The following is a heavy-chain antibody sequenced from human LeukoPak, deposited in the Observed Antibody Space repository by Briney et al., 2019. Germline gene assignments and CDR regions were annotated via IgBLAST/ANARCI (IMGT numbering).Heavy chain of an antibody. CDR1: GYTFTSYD. V-gene: IGHV1-8*03. CDR2: MNPNSSNT. D-gene: IGHD6-13*01. Sequence: ASVKVSCKASGYTFTSYDINWVRQATGQGLEWMGWMNPNSSNTGYAQKFQGRVTITRNTSISTAYMELSSLRSEDTAVYYCARVLSAAGSYYYYYMDVWGKGTTVTVSS. J-gene: IGHJ6*03. CDR3: ARVLSAAGSYYYYYMDV.